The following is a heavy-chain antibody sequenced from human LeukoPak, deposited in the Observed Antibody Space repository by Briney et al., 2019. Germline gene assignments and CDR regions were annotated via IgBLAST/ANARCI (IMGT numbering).Heavy chain of an antibody. V-gene: IGHV3-30*03. J-gene: IGHJ3*02. CDR2: ISYDGSNK. D-gene: IGHD3-16*02. CDR3: ARVYDYVWGSYRYTGAFDI. Sequence: PGGSLSRSGAGSGFTFSSYGMHWQRQAPGKGLEGGTVISYDGSNKDYADSVKGRFTISRDNAKNSLYLQMNSLRAEDTALYHRARVYDYVWGSYRYTGAFDIWGQGTMVTVSS. CDR1: GFTFSSYG.